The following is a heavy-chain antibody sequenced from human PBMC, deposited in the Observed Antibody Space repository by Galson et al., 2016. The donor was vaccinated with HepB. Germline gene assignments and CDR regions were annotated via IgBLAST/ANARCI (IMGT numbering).Heavy chain of an antibody. CDR3: TREGLLGTTSCCKGFDY. V-gene: IGHV4-4*02. J-gene: IGHJ4*02. CDR2: IYHSGTT. D-gene: IGHD2-2*01. Sequence: SETLSLTCAVSGGSITSTNWWSWVRQPPGKGLEWIGEIYHSGTTNYNPSLKSRVTMSVDKSNNQFSLKLTSVTAADTAVYYCTREGLLGTTSCCKGFDYWGQGAPVTVSS. CDR1: GGSITSTNW.